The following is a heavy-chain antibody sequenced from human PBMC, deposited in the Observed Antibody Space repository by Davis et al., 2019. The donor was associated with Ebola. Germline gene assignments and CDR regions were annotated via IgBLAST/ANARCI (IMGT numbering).Heavy chain of an antibody. D-gene: IGHD6-25*01. CDR3: AKDRRGLSSGYFGFDY. V-gene: IGHV3-23*01. Sequence: SVKGRFTISRDNAKNTLYLQMSSLRTEDTAVYYCAKDRRGLSSGYFGFDYWGQGTLVTVSS. J-gene: IGHJ4*02.